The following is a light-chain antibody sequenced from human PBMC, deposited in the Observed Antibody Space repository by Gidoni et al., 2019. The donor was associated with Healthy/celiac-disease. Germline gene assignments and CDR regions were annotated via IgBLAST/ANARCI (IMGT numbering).Light chain of an antibody. CDR2: AAS. Sequence: DIQMTQSPSSLSASVGDRVTITCRASQSISSYLNWYQQKPGKAPKLLIYAASSLQSGVPSRFSGSGSGTDFTLTISSLQPEDFATYYCQQSYSHPGWTFGQGTKVEIK. V-gene: IGKV1-39*01. CDR3: QQSYSHPGWT. J-gene: IGKJ1*01. CDR1: QSISSY.